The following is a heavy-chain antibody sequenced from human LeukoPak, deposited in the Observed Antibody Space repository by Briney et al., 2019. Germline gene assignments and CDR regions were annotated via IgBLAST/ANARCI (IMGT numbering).Heavy chain of an antibody. V-gene: IGHV4-31*03. CDR2: IYYSGST. D-gene: IGHD1-1*01. J-gene: IGHJ4*02. Sequence: PSQTLSLTCTVSGGSISSGGYYWRWIRQHPGKGLEWIGYIYYSGSTYYNPSLKSRVTISVDTSKNQFSLKLSSVTAADTAVYYCARDENGSFDYWGQGTLVTVSS. CDR1: GGSISSGGYY. CDR3: ARDENGSFDY.